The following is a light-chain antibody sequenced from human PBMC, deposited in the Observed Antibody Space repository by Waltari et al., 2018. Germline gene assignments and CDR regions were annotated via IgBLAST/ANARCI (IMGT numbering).Light chain of an antibody. CDR3: QQYNSYST. J-gene: IGKJ1*01. CDR2: AAT. Sequence: DVQMTQSPSTLSASVGDRVTITCRASQSVSVWLALYQHKPGKAPNLLIYAATSLESGVPSRFSGSGSVTEFTLTISGLQPDDFATYYCQQYNSYSTFGQGTKVEIK. CDR1: QSVSVW. V-gene: IGKV1-5*03.